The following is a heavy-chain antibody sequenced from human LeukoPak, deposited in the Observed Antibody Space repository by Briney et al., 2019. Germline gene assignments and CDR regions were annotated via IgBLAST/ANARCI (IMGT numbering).Heavy chain of an antibody. V-gene: IGHV4-34*01. CDR2: INHSGST. Sequence: SETLSLTCAVYGGSFSGYYWSWIRQPPGKGLEWIGEINHSGSTNYDPSLKSRVTISVDTSKNQFSLKLSSVTAADTAVYYCARGEDYYYDSSGYCDAFDIWGQGTMVTVSS. CDR3: ARGEDYYYDSSGYCDAFDI. CDR1: GGSFSGYY. D-gene: IGHD3-22*01. J-gene: IGHJ3*02.